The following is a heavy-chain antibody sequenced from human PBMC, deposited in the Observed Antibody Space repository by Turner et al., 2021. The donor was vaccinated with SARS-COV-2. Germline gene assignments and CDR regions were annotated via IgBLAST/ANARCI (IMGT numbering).Heavy chain of an antibody. CDR1: GFPFSSYD. Sequence: EVQLVESGGCLVLPGGSLSLSCAASGFPFSSYDMHWVRQATGKGLEWVSASGTAGDTYYPGSVKGRLTIARENAKNYLYLQMNSLRAGDTAVYYCARATDYYDSSGYYHTGAFDIWGQGTMVTVSS. V-gene: IGHV3-13*04. CDR3: ARATDYYDSSGYYHTGAFDI. J-gene: IGHJ3*02. D-gene: IGHD3-22*01. CDR2: SGTAGDT.